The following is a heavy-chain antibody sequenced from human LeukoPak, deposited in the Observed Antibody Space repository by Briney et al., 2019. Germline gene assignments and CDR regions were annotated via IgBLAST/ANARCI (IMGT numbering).Heavy chain of an antibody. CDR3: AKGLLFYFDY. CDR2: ISGSGGST. CDR1: GFTFSSYG. V-gene: IGHV3-23*01. J-gene: IGHJ4*02. D-gene: IGHD3-10*01. Sequence: GGSLRLSCAASGFTFSSYGVSWVRQAPGKGLEWVSAISGSGGSTYYADSVKGRFTISRDNSKNTLYLQMNSLRPEDTAVYYCAKGLLFYFDYWGQGTLVTVSS.